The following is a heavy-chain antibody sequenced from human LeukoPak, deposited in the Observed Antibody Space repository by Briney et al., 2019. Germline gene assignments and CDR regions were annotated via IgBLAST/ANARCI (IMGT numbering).Heavy chain of an antibody. V-gene: IGHV3-23*01. D-gene: IGHD1-7*01. CDR2: ISGSGGST. J-gene: IGHJ4*02. Sequence: QSGGSLRLSCAASGFASSSYDMSWVRQSPGKGLEWVSAISGSGGSTYYADSVKGRFTISTDNSKNTLYLQMDSLRAEDTAVYYCAKAETTSGYFWGQGTLVTVSS. CDR1: GFASSSYD. CDR3: AKAETTSGYF.